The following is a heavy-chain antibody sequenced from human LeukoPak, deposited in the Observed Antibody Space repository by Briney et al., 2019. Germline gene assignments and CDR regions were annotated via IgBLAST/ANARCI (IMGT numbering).Heavy chain of an antibody. J-gene: IGHJ4*02. CDR2: MYQSGST. CDR3: VRQYFSSWYAY. V-gene: IGHV4-38-2*02. Sequence: SETLSLTCIVSGYSISSGYFWGWSRQPPGKGLEWVGSMYQSGSTYYNPSLKSRVTLSMDTSKNQFSLQLNSVTPEDTAVYYCVRQYFSSWYAYWGQGTLVTVSS. D-gene: IGHD6-13*01. CDR1: GYSISSGYF.